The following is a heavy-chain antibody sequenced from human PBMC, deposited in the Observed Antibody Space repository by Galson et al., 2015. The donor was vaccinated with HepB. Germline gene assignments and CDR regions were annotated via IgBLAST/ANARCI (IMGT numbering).Heavy chain of an antibody. CDR2: ISYDGSNK. V-gene: IGHV3-30*03. J-gene: IGHJ4*02. D-gene: IGHD1-26*01. CDR3: ASVMSPSGGSGLDY. CDR1: GFTFSSYG. Sequence: SLRLSCAASGFTFSSYGMHWVRQAPGKGLEWVAVISYDGSNKYYADSVKGRFTISRDNSKNTLYLQMNSLRAEDTAVYYCASVMSPSGGSGLDYWGQGTLVTVSS.